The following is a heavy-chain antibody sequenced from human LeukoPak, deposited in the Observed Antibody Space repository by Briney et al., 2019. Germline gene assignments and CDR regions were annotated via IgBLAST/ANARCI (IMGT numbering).Heavy chain of an antibody. CDR1: GFSLSTSGVG. V-gene: IGHV2-5*01. Sequence: KESGPTLVKPTQTLTLTCTFSGFSLSTSGVGVGWIRQPPGKALEWLALIYWNDDKRYSPSLKSRLTITKDTSKNQVVLTLTNMDPVDTATYYCAHRLPYNYFDYWGQGALVTVSS. D-gene: IGHD4-11*01. J-gene: IGHJ4*02. CDR2: IYWNDDK. CDR3: AHRLPYNYFDY.